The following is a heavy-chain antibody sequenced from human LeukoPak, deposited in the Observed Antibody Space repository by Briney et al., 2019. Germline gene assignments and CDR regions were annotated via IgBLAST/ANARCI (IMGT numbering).Heavy chain of an antibody. J-gene: IGHJ5*02. D-gene: IGHD4-17*01. CDR2: IYHSGST. Sequence: SETLSLTCAVSGGSISSGGYSWSWIRQPPGKGLEWIGYIYHSGSTYYNPSLKSRVTISVDRSKNQFSLKLSSVTAADTAVYYCARRDYGDYNFWFDPWGQGTLVTVSS. V-gene: IGHV4-30-2*01. CDR3: ARRDYGDYNFWFDP. CDR1: GGSISSGGYS.